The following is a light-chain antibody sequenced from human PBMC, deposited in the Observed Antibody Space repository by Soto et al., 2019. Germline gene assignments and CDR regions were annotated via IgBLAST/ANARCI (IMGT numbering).Light chain of an antibody. CDR2: GAS. CDR3: QQYGSSPPRT. CDR1: QSVGSN. J-gene: IGKJ1*01. Sequence: EIVLTQSPATLSVSPGQRATLSCRASQSVGSNLAWFQQKPGQAPRLLIYGASTRATDVPDRFSGSGSGADFTLSISRLEPEDFAVYYCQQYGSSPPRTFGQGTKVDIK. V-gene: IGKV3-20*01.